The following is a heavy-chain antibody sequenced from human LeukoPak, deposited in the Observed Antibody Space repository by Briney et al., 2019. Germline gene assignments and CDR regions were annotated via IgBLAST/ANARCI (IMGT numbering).Heavy chain of an antibody. CDR1: EFTFSSYG. Sequence: PGRSLRLSCAASEFTFSSYGMHWVRQAPGKGLEWVAVISYDGSNKYYADSVKGRFTISRDNSKNTLYLQMNSLRVEDTAVYYCARTIGYGSGNDQAGGWGQGTLVTVSS. V-gene: IGHV3-30*03. J-gene: IGHJ4*02. CDR3: ARTIGYGSGNDQAGG. D-gene: IGHD3-10*01. CDR2: ISYDGSNK.